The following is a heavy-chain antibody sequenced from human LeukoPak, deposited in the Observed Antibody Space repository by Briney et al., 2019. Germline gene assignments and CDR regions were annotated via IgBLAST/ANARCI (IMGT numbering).Heavy chain of an antibody. Sequence: PGGSLRLSCAASGFTLSSYSMNWVRQAPGKGLEWVSYISSSSSTIYYADSVKGRFTISRDNAKNSLYLQMNSLRDEDTAVYYCAREHYGYVWGSYRYTEDYFDYWGQGTLVTVSS. J-gene: IGHJ4*02. V-gene: IGHV3-48*02. CDR3: AREHYGYVWGSYRYTEDYFDY. CDR2: ISSSSSTI. D-gene: IGHD3-16*02. CDR1: GFTLSSYS.